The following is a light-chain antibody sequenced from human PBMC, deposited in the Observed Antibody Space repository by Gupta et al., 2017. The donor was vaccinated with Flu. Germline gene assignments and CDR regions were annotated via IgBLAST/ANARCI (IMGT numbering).Light chain of an antibody. Sequence: SITISCTGTSSDIGGYNYVSWYQQHPGKAPNGMIYEVSYRPAGVANRFSGSKSGNTASLTISGLQAEDEADYYCFSYTSSSTWVFGGGTKLTVL. CDR1: SSDIGGYNY. J-gene: IGLJ3*02. V-gene: IGLV2-14*01. CDR2: EVS. CDR3: FSYTSSSTWV.